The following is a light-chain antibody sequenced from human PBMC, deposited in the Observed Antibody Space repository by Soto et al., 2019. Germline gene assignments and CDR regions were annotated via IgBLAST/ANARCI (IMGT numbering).Light chain of an antibody. CDR1: YSDVGGYNH. Sequence: QSALTQPPSASGSPGQSVTISCTGTYSDVGGYNHVSWYQHRPGKAPKLIVYEVSHRPSGVPDLFAASKSGNTASLTVSVLQDEDDDDYYCSSFADHNTWVFGTGTKLTVL. V-gene: IGLV2-8*01. CDR3: SSFADHNTWV. CDR2: EVS. J-gene: IGLJ3*02.